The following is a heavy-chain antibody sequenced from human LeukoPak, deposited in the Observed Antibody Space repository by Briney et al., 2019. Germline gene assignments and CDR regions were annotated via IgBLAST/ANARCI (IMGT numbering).Heavy chain of an antibody. CDR1: GGSISSYY. CDR3: ARQPSGYYDKSGYYPYYFDY. Sequence: SETLSLTCTVSGGSISSYYWTWVRQPPGKGLEWIGYIFDNGGTKYDASLESRVTIFLDTSNNQFSLRLSSVTAADTAVYYCARQPSGYYDKSGYYPYYFDYWGQGALVTVSS. D-gene: IGHD3-22*01. V-gene: IGHV4-59*08. CDR2: IFDNGGT. J-gene: IGHJ4*02.